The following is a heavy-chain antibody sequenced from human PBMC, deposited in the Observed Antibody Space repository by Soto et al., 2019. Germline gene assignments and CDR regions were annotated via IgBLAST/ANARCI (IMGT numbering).Heavy chain of an antibody. CDR1: GFTFSSYG. V-gene: IGHV3-33*01. J-gene: IGHJ6*02. CDR3: ARDREDGSYYYYYYGMDV. D-gene: IGHD6-6*01. Sequence: QVQLVESGGGVVQPGRSLRLSCAASGFTFSSYGMHWVRQAPGKGLEWVAVIWYDGSNKYYADSVKGRFTISRDNSENTLYLQMNSLRAEDTAVYYCARDREDGSYYYYYYGMDVWGQGTTVTVSS. CDR2: IWYDGSNK.